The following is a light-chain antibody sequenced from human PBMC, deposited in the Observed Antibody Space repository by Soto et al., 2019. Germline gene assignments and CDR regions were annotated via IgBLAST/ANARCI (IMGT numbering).Light chain of an antibody. CDR3: QKYDHAPLT. V-gene: IGKV2-28*01. J-gene: IGKJ4*01. CDR2: LGS. Sequence: DIVMTQSPLSLPVTPGEPASISCRSSQSLLGINGYNYLDWYLQKPGQSPQLLIYLGSIRASGVPDRFTGGGSGTDFTLKISRVEDEDVATYYCQKYDHAPLTFGGGTKVDIK. CDR1: QSLLGINGYNY.